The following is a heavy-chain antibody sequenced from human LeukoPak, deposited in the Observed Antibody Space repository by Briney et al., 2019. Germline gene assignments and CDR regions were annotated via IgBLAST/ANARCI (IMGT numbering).Heavy chain of an antibody. V-gene: IGHV4-31*03. CDR1: GGSINSGTYY. Sequence: SETLSLTCTVSGGSINSGTYYWSWIRQHPGKGLECLGYIYYTGSTYYNPSLKSRVTMSVDTSKNQFSLKLSSVTAADTAVYYCARLEQTTWFDPWGQGTLVTVSS. D-gene: IGHD1/OR15-1a*01. J-gene: IGHJ5*02. CDR3: ARLEQTTWFDP. CDR2: IYYTGST.